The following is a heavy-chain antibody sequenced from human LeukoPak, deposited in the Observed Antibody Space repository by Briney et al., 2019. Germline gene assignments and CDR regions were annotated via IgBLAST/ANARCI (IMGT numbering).Heavy chain of an antibody. CDR1: GFTFSSHW. Sequence: GGSLRLFCAASGFTFSSHWMHWVRQAPGKGLVWVSRINGDGSNTTYADSVKGRFTISRDNAKNALYLQMNSLRAEDTAVYHCARYKSWSSTDAFDIWGQGTMVTVSS. V-gene: IGHV3-74*03. CDR3: ARYKSWSSTDAFDI. D-gene: IGHD6-13*01. J-gene: IGHJ3*02. CDR2: INGDGSNT.